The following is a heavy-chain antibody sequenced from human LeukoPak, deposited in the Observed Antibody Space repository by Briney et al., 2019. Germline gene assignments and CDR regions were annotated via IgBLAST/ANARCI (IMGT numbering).Heavy chain of an antibody. V-gene: IGHV4-59*01. CDR3: ARLVVDFWSGSHFYHMGV. J-gene: IGHJ6*03. CDR2: IFHTGNT. Sequence: SSETLSLTCTVSGDSITSYFWSWIRQPPGKGLEWIGYIFHTGNTNYNPSLKSRLTISVDMSKNQFSLKLSSVTAADTAVYYCARLVVDFWSGSHFYHMGVWGKGTTVTVSS. D-gene: IGHD3-3*01. CDR1: GDSITSYF.